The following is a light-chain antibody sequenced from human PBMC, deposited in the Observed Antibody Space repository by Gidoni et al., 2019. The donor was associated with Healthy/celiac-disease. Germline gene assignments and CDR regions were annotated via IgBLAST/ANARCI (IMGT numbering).Light chain of an antibody. CDR1: SSNIGSTY. J-gene: IGLJ2*01. V-gene: IGLV1-47*01. CDR2: RNN. Sequence: QSVLTQPPSASGTPGQRVTISCSGSSSNIGSTYVYWYQQLPGTAPKLLIYRNNQRPSGVPARFSGSKSGTSASLAISGLRSEDEADYYCAAWDDSLSGLVFGGGTKLTVL. CDR3: AAWDDSLSGLV.